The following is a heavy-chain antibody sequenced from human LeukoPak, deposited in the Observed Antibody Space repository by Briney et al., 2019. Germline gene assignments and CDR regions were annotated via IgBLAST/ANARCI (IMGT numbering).Heavy chain of an antibody. D-gene: IGHD6-19*01. CDR2: IYYSGST. J-gene: IGHJ6*02. V-gene: IGHV4-59*08. Sequence: SETLSLTCTVSGGSISSYYWSWIRQPPGKGLEWIGYIYYSGSTNYNTSLKSRVTISVDTSKNQFSLKLSSVTAADTAVYYCARHAVGGTFGRSYYYYGMDVWGQGITVTVSS. CDR1: GGSISSYY. CDR3: ARHAVGGTFGRSYYYYGMDV.